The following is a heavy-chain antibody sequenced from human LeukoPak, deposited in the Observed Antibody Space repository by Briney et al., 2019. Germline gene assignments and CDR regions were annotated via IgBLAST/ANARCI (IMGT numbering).Heavy chain of an antibody. CDR3: ARGPGGRSGYYPLEDYYYYHYMDV. D-gene: IGHD3-22*01. J-gene: IGHJ6*03. CDR1: GYTFTGYY. Sequence: ASVKVSCKASGYTFTGYYMHWVRQAPGQGLEWMGIINPSGGSTSYAQKFQGRVTMTTDTSTSTAYMELRSLRSDDTAVYYCARGPGGRSGYYPLEDYYYYHYMDVWGKGTTVTVSS. CDR2: INPSGGST. V-gene: IGHV1-46*01.